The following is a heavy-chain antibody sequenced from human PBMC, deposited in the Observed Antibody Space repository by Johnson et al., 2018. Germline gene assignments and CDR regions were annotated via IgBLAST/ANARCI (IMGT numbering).Heavy chain of an antibody. CDR1: GFTFDDYA. CDR2: ISWNSGSI. Sequence: VQLVQSGGGLVQXGRSLRLSCAASGFTFDDYAMHWVRQAPGKGLEWVSGISWNSGSIGYADSVKGRFTISRDNAKNSLYLQMNSLRAEDTALYHCARRGYGDYGGWFDPWGQGTLVTVSS. J-gene: IGHJ5*02. CDR3: ARRGYGDYGGWFDP. D-gene: IGHD4-17*01. V-gene: IGHV3-9*01.